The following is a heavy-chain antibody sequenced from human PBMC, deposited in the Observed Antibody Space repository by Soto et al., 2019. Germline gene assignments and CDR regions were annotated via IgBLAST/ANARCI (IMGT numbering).Heavy chain of an antibody. J-gene: IGHJ3*02. CDR2: INHSGST. CDR3: VIRSPDDAFDI. Sequence: SETLSLTCAVYGGSFSGYYWSGIRQPPGKGLEWIGEINHSGSTNYNPSLESRVAISTDKSKNQFSLRLSSVTAANTSFYYCVIRSPDDAFDIWGQGTMVTVSS. V-gene: IGHV4-34*01. CDR1: GGSFSGYY.